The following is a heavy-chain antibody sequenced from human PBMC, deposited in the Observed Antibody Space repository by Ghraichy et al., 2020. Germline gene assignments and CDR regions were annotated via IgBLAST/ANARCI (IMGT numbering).Heavy chain of an antibody. D-gene: IGHD2-15*01. CDR3: AREGRQFPFFRSYFDY. J-gene: IGHJ4*02. CDR1: GGSFSGYY. CDR2: INHSGST. Sequence: SETLPLTCAVYGGSFSGYYWSWIRQPPGKGLEWIGEINHSGSTNYNPSLKSRVTISVDTSKNQFSLKLSSVTAADTAVYYCAREGRQFPFFRSYFDYWGQGTRVTVAS. V-gene: IGHV4-34*01.